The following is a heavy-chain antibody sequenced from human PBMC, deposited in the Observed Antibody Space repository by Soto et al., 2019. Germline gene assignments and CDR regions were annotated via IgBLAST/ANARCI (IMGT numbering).Heavy chain of an antibody. CDR1: GGSISSSSYY. J-gene: IGHJ3*02. Sequence: SETLSLTCTVSGGSISSSSYYWSWIRQPPGKGLEWIGYIYYSGSTNYNPSLKSRVTISVDTSKNQFSLKLSSVTAADTAVYYCARRYGSAFDIWGQGTMVTVSS. V-gene: IGHV4-61*01. D-gene: IGHD3-10*01. CDR2: IYYSGST. CDR3: ARRYGSAFDI.